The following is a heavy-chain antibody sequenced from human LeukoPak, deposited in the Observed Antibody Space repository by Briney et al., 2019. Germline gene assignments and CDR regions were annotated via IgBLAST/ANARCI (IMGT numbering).Heavy chain of an antibody. CDR3: AREGEYYSESGNLVDASDV. D-gene: IGHD3-10*01. CDR2: ITPITGTP. V-gene: IGHV1-69*06. CDR1: GDTFTHYV. Sequence: SVKVSCKASGDTFTHYVISWVRQARGQGLEWMGGITPITGTPMYAQRFQGRVTITGDKSTNTAYMEMSSLRSDDTAVYYCAREGEYYSESGNLVDASDVWGQGTMVTVTA. J-gene: IGHJ3*01.